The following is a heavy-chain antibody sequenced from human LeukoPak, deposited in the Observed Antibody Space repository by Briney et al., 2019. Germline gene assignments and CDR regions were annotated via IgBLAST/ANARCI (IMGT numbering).Heavy chain of an antibody. Sequence: GGSLRLSCAASGFSFSSHAMNWVRQAPGKGLEWVAFIRYDGSNKYYADSVKGRFTISRDNSKNTLYLQMNSLRAEDTAVYYCAKDSNYAPHDMDVWGKGTTVTVSS. CDR3: AKDSNYAPHDMDV. D-gene: IGHD4-11*01. CDR1: GFSFSSHA. CDR2: IRYDGSNK. J-gene: IGHJ6*03. V-gene: IGHV3-30*02.